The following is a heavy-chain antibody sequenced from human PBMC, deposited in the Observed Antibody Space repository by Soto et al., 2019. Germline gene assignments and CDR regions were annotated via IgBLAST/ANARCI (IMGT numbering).Heavy chain of an antibody. CDR1: GFSISSYW. Sequence: EQLVESGGGLVQPGGSLRLSCAASGFSISSYWMNWVRQVPGKGLVWVARINSDGRTATYADSVKGRFTISRDSAKNTLFLQMNSLRAEDTALYYCARVTAMATFLFYGLDVWGQGTTVTVSS. V-gene: IGHV3-74*03. CDR2: INSDGRTA. CDR3: ARVTAMATFLFYGLDV. J-gene: IGHJ6*02. D-gene: IGHD5-18*01.